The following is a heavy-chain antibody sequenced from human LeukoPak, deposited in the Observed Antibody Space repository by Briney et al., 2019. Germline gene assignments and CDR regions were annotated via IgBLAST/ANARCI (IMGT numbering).Heavy chain of an antibody. CDR1: GGSISSYY. CDR3: ARDVGIAVADYFDY. CDR2: IHTSGST. J-gene: IGHJ4*02. Sequence: SETLSLTCTVSGGSISSYYWSWIRQPAGKGLEWIGRIHTSGSTNYNPSLKSRVTMSVDTSKNQFSLKLSSVTAADTAVYYCARDVGIAVADYFDYWGQGTLVTVSS. D-gene: IGHD6-19*01. V-gene: IGHV4-4*07.